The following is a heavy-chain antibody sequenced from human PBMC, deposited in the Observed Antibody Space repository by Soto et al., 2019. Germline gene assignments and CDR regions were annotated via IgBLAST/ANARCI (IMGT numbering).Heavy chain of an antibody. Sequence: SETLSLTCTVSGGSISSYYWSWIRQPPGKGLEWIGYIYYSGSTNYNPSLKSRVTISVDTSKNQFSLKLSSVTAADTAVYYCARENGVVEMATITNWFDPWGQGTLVTFSS. V-gene: IGHV4-59*01. D-gene: IGHD5-12*01. CDR2: IYYSGST. CDR1: GGSISSYY. J-gene: IGHJ5*02. CDR3: ARENGVVEMATITNWFDP.